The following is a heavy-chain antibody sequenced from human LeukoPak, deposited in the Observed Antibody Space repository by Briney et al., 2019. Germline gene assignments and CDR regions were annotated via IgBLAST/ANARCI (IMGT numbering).Heavy chain of an antibody. CDR2: ISGSGGST. V-gene: IGHV3-23*01. CDR1: GFTFSSYA. J-gene: IGHJ4*02. CDR3: ANSPDGAFDY. Sequence: GGSLRLSCAASGFTFSSYAMSWVRQAPGKGLEWVSAISGSGGSTYYADSVKGRFTISRDNSKNTLYLHMNSLRAEDTAVYYCANSPDGAFDYWGREPWSPSPQ.